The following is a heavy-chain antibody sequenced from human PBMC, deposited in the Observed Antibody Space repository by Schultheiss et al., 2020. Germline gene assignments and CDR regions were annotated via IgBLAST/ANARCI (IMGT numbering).Heavy chain of an antibody. D-gene: IGHD3-22*01. CDR3: ARHYDDGSGLVLAAY. CDR1: GGSISSSSHF. V-gene: IGHV4-39*01. Sequence: SETLSLTCTVSGGSISSSSHFLSWIRQPPGKGLEWIGSILYSGSTYYSPSLKSRVTISVETSKNQFSLKLSSVTAADTAVYYCARHYDDGSGLVLAAYWGQGTLVTVSS. J-gene: IGHJ4*02. CDR2: ILYSGST.